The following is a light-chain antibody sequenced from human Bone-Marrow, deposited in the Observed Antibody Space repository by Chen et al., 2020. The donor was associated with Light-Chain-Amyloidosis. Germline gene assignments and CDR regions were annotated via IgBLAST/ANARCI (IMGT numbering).Light chain of an antibody. J-gene: IGLJ2*01. CDR2: DVS. V-gene: IGLV2-14*03. Sequence: QSALTQPASVSGSPGQSITISCTGTISDVGGYNHVSWYQQHPGKAPKLMIYDVSNRPSGVSKRFSGSKSGNTASLTISGLQAEDEADYYCSSYTSSRTLVFGGGTKLTVL. CDR1: ISDVGGYNH. CDR3: SSYTSSRTLV.